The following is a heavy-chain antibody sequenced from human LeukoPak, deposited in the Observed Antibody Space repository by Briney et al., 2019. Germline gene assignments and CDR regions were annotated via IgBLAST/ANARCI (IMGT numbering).Heavy chain of an antibody. Sequence: ASVKVSCKASGYTFTGYYMHWVRQAPGQGLEWMGWINPNSGGTNYAQKFRGRVTMTRDTSISTAYMELSSLRSDDTAVYYCASGSLYCSSTSCYTFDAFDIWGQGTMVTVSP. D-gene: IGHD2-2*02. J-gene: IGHJ3*02. CDR3: ASGSLYCSSTSCYTFDAFDI. V-gene: IGHV1-2*02. CDR1: GYTFTGYY. CDR2: INPNSGGT.